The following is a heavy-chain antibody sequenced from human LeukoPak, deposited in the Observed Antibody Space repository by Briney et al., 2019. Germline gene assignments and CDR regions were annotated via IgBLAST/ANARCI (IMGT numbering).Heavy chain of an antibody. Sequence: GGSLRLSCAASGFTVSSNYMSWVRQAPGKGLEWVSVIYSGGSTNYADSVKGRFTISRDNSKNTLYLHMNSLRAEDTAVYYCARDLLEAFDIWGQGTMVTVSS. D-gene: IGHD3-10*01. CDR2: IYSGGST. J-gene: IGHJ3*02. V-gene: IGHV3-53*01. CDR1: GFTVSSNY. CDR3: ARDLLEAFDI.